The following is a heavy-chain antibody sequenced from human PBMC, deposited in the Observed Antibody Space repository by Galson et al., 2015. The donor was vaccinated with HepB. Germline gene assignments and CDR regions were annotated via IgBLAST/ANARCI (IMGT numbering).Heavy chain of an antibody. CDR2: IIPMLGIA. Sequence: SVKVSCKASGGTFNFYTFSWVRQVPGQGLEWMGRIIPMLGIANFAQKFQGRVTITADKSTSTAYMELSSLRSEDTAVYYCASPYSSTWTGHLQHWGQGTLLTVSS. D-gene: IGHD6-13*01. J-gene: IGHJ1*01. CDR1: GGTFNFYT. V-gene: IGHV1-69*02. CDR3: ASPYSSTWTGHLQH.